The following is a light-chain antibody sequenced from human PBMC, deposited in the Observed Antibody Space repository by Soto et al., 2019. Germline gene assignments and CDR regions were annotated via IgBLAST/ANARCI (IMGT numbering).Light chain of an antibody. CDR1: QSLSRN. Sequence: EILMTQSPATLSVSPGERATLSCRASQSLSRNLAWYQQKPGQAPRLLIYGASTRASGIPARFSGVGSGTEFTLTISSRQSEDFALYYCQHYNAWPHAFTFGPGTKVDL. CDR2: GAS. CDR3: QHYNAWPHAFT. J-gene: IGKJ3*01. V-gene: IGKV3-15*01.